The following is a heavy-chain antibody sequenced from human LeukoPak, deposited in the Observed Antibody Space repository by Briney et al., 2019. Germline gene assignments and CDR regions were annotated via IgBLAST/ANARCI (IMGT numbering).Heavy chain of an antibody. V-gene: IGHV4-4*07. D-gene: IGHD6-13*01. CDR2: IYTSGST. J-gene: IGHJ4*02. Sequence: PSETLSLTCTVSGGSISSYYWSWIRQTAGKGLEWIGRIYTSGSTNYNPSLKSRVTMSVDTSKNQLSLKLSSVTAADTAVYYCAASSSSLYYFDYWGQGTLVPVSS. CDR1: GGSISSYY. CDR3: AASSSSLYYFDY.